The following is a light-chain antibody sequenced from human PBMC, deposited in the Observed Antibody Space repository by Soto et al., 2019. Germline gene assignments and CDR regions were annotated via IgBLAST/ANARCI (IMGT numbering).Light chain of an antibody. CDR1: QGISSW. V-gene: IGKV1-12*01. J-gene: IGKJ4*01. CDR2: AES. Sequence: DIQMPQSPSSVSASVGDRVTITCRASQGISSWLAWYQQKQGKAPKLLIYAESSLQSGVPSRFSGSGSVTSFTLTMSSLQPKDFAADYCQQANRFPLTFGGGTKVEIK. CDR3: QQANRFPLT.